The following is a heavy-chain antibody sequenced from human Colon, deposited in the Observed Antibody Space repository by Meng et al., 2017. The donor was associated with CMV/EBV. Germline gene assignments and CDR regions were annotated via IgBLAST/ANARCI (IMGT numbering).Heavy chain of an antibody. V-gene: IGHV1-46*01. CDR2: INPFGVPT. CDR1: GYTFTSYY. J-gene: IGHJ4*02. Sequence: ASVKVSCKASGYTFTSYYIHWVRQAPGQGLEWMGKINPFGVPTTYAPKFQGRVTMTRDTSTSTVYMELSSLRSDDTAVYYCVRDADARGGSDYWGQGTLVTVSS. CDR3: VRDADARGGSDY.